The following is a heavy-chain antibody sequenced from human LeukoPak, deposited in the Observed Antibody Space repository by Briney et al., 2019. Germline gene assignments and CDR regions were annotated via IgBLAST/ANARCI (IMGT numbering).Heavy chain of an antibody. CDR1: GFTFTSSA. V-gene: IGHV1-58*01. CDR3: AADLDCSGGSCYWFDP. J-gene: IGHJ5*02. Sequence: SVKVSCKASGFTFTSSAVQWVRQARGQRLEWIGWIVVGSGNTNYAQKFQERVTITRDRSTSTAYMELSSLRSKDTAVYYCAADLDCSGGSCYWFDPWGQGTLVTVSS. CDR2: IVVGSGNT. D-gene: IGHD2-15*01.